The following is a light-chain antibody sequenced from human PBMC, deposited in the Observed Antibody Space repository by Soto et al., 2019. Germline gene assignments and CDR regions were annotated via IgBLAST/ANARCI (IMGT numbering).Light chain of an antibody. J-gene: IGKJ3*01. V-gene: IGKV1-33*01. CDR3: QQYDKRSMGT. CDR2: DAS. Sequence: DIQMTQSPSSLSPSVGDRVTITCQAGQDISNYLNWYQQKPGKAPKLLNYDASNMEKGVPSRFCGSGSGIDFTFPTSSLQPEDIATYYCQQYDKRSMGTFGPGTKVHMK. CDR1: QDISNY.